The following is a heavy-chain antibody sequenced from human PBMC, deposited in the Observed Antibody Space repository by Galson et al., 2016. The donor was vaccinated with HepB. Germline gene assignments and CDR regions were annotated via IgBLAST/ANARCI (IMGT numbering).Heavy chain of an antibody. CDR1: GASINDSTW. D-gene: IGHD2-2*01. J-gene: IGHJ5*02. V-gene: IGHV4-4*02. CDR3: VRAAVVPGARMVFDP. Sequence: ETLSLTCTVSGASINDSTWWTWVRQAPGRGLEWIGEIYHTETTNNNPFLSSRFTLSIDKSRNQFSLNLTSATAADTAVYYRVRAAVVPGARMVFDPWGQGTLVTVSS. CDR2: IYHTETT.